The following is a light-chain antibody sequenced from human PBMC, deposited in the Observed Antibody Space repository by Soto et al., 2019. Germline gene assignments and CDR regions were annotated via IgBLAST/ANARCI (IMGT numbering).Light chain of an antibody. CDR2: SNT. CDR1: SFNIGSNS. Sequence: QSVLTQPPSASATPGQTVTISCSGSSFNIGSNSVNWYQHFPGAAPKLLISSNTQRPSGVPDRFSGSKSGTSASLAISGLQSGDEAEYYCAAWDDSLNCLLFGGGTKLTVL. J-gene: IGLJ3*02. V-gene: IGLV1-44*01. CDR3: AAWDDSLNCLL.